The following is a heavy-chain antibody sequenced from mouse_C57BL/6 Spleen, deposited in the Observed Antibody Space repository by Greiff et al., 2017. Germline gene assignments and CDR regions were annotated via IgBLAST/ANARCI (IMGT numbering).Heavy chain of an antibody. D-gene: IGHD1-1*01. Sequence: VQLQQPGAELVKPGASVKLSCKASGYTFTSSWMHWVKQRPGQGLEWIGMIHPNSGSTNYNEKFKSKATLTVDKSSSTAYMQLSSLTSEDSAVYYCARVLGGYGSSYEFAYWGQGTLVTVSA. CDR1: GYTFTSSW. CDR2: IHPNSGST. J-gene: IGHJ3*01. CDR3: ARVLGGYGSSYEFAY. V-gene: IGHV1-64*01.